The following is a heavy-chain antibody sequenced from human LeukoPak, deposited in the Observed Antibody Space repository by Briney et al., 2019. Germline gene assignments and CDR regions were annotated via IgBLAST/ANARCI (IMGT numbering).Heavy chain of an antibody. V-gene: IGHV4-59*11. Sequence: SETLSLTCAVSGGSISTAHWWNWVRQPPGKGLEWIGYIYYSGSTNYNPSLKSRVTISVDTSKNQFSLKLSSVTAADTAVYYCARASGYKYFDYWGQGTLVTVSS. D-gene: IGHD3-22*01. CDR3: ARASGYKYFDY. J-gene: IGHJ4*02. CDR1: GGSISTAHW. CDR2: IYYSGST.